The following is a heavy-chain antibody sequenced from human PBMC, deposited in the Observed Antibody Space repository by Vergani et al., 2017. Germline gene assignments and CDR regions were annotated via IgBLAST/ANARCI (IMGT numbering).Heavy chain of an antibody. D-gene: IGHD3-22*01. V-gene: IGHV4-34*01. CDR2: INHSGST. CDR1: GGSFSGYY. CDR3: ARVNYYDSSGYSDY. J-gene: IGHJ4*02. Sequence: QLQLQESGSGLVKPSETLSLTCAVYGGSFSGYYWSWIRQPPGKGLEWIGEINHSGSTNYNPSLKSRVTISVDTSKNQFSLKLSSVTAADTAVYYCARVNYYDSSGYSDYWGQGTLVTVSS.